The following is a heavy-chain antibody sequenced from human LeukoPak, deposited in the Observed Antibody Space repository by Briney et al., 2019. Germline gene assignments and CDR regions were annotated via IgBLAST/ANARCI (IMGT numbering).Heavy chain of an antibody. Sequence: GGSLRLSCAASGFPFSDYSMSWIRQAPGKGLEWVSYISSGGSTIYYADSVKGRFTISRDNAKNSLYLQMNSLRAEDTAVYYCAGSFYGSGSSNIPPNWFDPWGQGTLVTVSS. CDR1: GFPFSDYS. D-gene: IGHD3-10*01. V-gene: IGHV3-11*04. CDR3: AGSFYGSGSSNIPPNWFDP. J-gene: IGHJ5*02. CDR2: ISSGGSTI.